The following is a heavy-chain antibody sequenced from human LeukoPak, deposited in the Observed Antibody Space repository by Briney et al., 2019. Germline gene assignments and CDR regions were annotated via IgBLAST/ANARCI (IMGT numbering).Heavy chain of an antibody. J-gene: IGHJ5*02. Sequence: PGGSLRLSCVASGFKFGDYYMSWLRQAPGKGLEWISYISSTGSLIYYADSVRGRFTTSRDNAKNSLHLQMDSLRGDDTAIYYCAREQGDSTRSLVGWFDPWGQGTLVTVSS. D-gene: IGHD5/OR15-5a*01. V-gene: IGHV3-11*04. CDR2: ISSTGSLI. CDR1: GFKFGDYY. CDR3: AREQGDSTRSLVGWFDP.